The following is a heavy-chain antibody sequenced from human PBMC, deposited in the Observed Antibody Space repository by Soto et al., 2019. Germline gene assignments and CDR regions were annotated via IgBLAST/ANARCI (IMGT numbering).Heavy chain of an antibody. D-gene: IGHD3-9*01. CDR3: ARVSHGSGLRYFDWLVNWFDP. CDR1: SYTFTGYY. Sequence: SGKVSYKASSYTFTGYYMHWVRQDPVQGLEWTGWINPNSGGTNYAQKFQGRVTMTRDTSISTAYMELSRLRSDDTAVYYCARVSHGSGLRYFDWLVNWFDPWGQGTLVTVYS. J-gene: IGHJ5*02. CDR2: INPNSGGT. V-gene: IGHV1-2*02.